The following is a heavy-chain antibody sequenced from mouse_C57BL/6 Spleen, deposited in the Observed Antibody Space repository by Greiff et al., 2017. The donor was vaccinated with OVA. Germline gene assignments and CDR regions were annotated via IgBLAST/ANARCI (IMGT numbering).Heavy chain of an antibody. D-gene: IGHD2-3*01. CDR3: ARRRIYDGYYAWFAY. J-gene: IGHJ3*01. Sequence: EVQLQQSGPELVKPGASVKISCKASGYSFTGYYMNWVKQSPEKSLEWIGEINPSTGGTTYNQKFKAKATLTVDKSSSTAYMQLKSLTSEDSAVYYCARRRIYDGYYAWFAYWGQGTLVTVSA. CDR2: INPSTGGT. CDR1: GYSFTGYY. V-gene: IGHV1-42*01.